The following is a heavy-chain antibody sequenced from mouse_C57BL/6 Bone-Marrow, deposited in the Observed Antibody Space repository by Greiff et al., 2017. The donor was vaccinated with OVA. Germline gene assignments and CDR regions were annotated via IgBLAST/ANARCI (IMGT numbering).Heavy chain of an antibody. J-gene: IGHJ2*01. V-gene: IGHV1-63*01. CDR1: GYTFTNYW. CDR3: ARGDNWDYFDY. CDR2: IYPGGGYT. Sequence: QVQLKESGAELVRPGTSVKMSCKASGYTFTNYWIGWAKQRPGHGLEWIGDIYPGGGYTNYNEKFKGKATLTADKSSSTAYMQFSSLTSEDSAIYYCARGDNWDYFDYWGQGTTLTVSS.